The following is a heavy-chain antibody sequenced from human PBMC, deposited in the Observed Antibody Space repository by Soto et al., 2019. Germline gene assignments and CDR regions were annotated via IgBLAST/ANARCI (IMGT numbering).Heavy chain of an antibody. Sequence: QVQLQKSGPGLVKPSETLSLTCTVSGGSISSYYWSWIRQPPGKGLEWIGYIYYSGSTNYNPSLKSRVTISVDTSKNQFSLKLSSVTAADTAVYYCARVWGGAFDIWGQGTMVTVSP. J-gene: IGHJ3*02. CDR1: GGSISSYY. CDR2: IYYSGST. D-gene: IGHD3-10*01. V-gene: IGHV4-59*01. CDR3: ARVWGGAFDI.